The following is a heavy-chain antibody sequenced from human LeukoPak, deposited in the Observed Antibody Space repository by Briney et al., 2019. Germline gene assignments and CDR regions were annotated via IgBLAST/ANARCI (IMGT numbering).Heavy chain of an antibody. Sequence: SETLSLTCTVSGGSISSYYWNWIRQPAGKGLEWIGRIPTSGSNNYNPSLKSRVTVSVDTSKNQFSLKLSSVTAADTAVYYCARVGAIAAAGTDYFDYWGQGTLVTVSS. CDR3: ARVGAIAAAGTDYFDY. V-gene: IGHV4-4*07. J-gene: IGHJ4*02. CDR1: GGSISSYY. CDR2: IPTSGSN. D-gene: IGHD6-13*01.